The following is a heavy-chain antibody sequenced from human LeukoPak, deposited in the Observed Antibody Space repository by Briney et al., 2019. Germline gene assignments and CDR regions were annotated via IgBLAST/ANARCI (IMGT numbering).Heavy chain of an antibody. D-gene: IGHD3-22*01. CDR1: GFTFSSYW. CDR2: INSDGSDT. J-gene: IGHJ3*01. Sequence: GGSLTLSCAASGFTFSSYWMHWVRQADAKGLVWVARINSDGSDTNYADSVKGRFTLSRDNARNTVYLQMSCLRAEDTAVYYCARGWVPSDITLKWGQGTMVTVSS. CDR3: ARGWVPSDITLK. V-gene: IGHV3-74*01.